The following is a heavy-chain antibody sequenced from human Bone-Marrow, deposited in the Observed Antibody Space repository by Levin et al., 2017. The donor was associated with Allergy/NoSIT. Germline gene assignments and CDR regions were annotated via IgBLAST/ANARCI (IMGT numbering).Heavy chain of an antibody. CDR3: AKDEGSSWSKGFDY. J-gene: IGHJ4*02. V-gene: IGHV3-30*18. CDR1: GFTFNSFA. D-gene: IGHD6-13*01. CDR2: ISYDGSNQ. Sequence: GESLKISCVASGFTFNSFAMHWVRQAPGKGLEWVAVISYDGSNQYYADSVKGRFTISRDNSKNTLYLQMNSLRAEDTAVYYCAKDEGSSWSKGFDYWGQGTLVTVSS.